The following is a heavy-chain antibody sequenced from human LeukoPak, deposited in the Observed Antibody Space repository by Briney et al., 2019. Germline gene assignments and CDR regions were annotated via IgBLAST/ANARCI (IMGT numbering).Heavy chain of an antibody. CDR1: GFTFDDYA. CDR3: AKRDY. Sequence: PGGSLRLSCAASGFTFDDYAMRWVRQAPGKGLEWVSGITWNSGSIGYADSVKGRFTISRDNAKNSLYLQMNSLRAEDTALYYCAKRDYWGQGTLVTVSS. CDR2: ITWNSGSI. J-gene: IGHJ4*02. V-gene: IGHV3-9*01.